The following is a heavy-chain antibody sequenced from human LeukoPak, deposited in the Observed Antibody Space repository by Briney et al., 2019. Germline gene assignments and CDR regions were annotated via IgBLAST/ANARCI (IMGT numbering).Heavy chain of an antibody. D-gene: IGHD3-16*01. CDR3: AKDRLGGPYFFHY. CDR1: GFTFSSYA. J-gene: IGHJ4*02. CDR2: ICGTGVRT. Sequence: SGGSLRLSCASSGFTFSSYAMSWVRQAPGKGLEWVSTICGTGVRTYYADSVKGRFTISRDNSKNTLYLQINSLRAEDTAVYFCAKDRLGGPYFFHYWGQGTLVTVSS. V-gene: IGHV3-23*01.